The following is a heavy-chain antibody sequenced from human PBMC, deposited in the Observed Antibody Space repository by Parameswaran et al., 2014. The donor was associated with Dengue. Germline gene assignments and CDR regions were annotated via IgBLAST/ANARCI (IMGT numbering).Heavy chain of an antibody. J-gene: IGHJ4*02. Sequence: WVRQAPGQGLEWMGWISAYNGNTNYAQKLQGRVTMTTDTSTSTAYMELRSLRSDDTAVYYCARGSAAADCDYWGQGTLVTVSS. V-gene: IGHV1-18*01. D-gene: IGHD6-13*01. CDR3: ARGSAAADCDY. CDR2: ISAYNGNT.